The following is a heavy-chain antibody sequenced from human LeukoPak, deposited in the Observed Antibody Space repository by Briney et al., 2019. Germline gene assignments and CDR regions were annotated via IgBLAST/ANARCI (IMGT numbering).Heavy chain of an antibody. D-gene: IGHD2-15*01. CDR1: GGSFSGYY. J-gene: IGHJ4*02. CDR2: INHSGST. Sequence: SETLSLTCAVYGGSFSGYYWSWIRQPPGKGLEWIGEINHSGSTNYNPSLKSRVTISVDTSKNQFSLKLSSVTAADAAVYYCARGFGAKTLYIASYCSGGSCRKYYFDYWGQGTLVTVSS. CDR3: ARGFGAKTLYIASYCSGGSCRKYYFDY. V-gene: IGHV4-34*01.